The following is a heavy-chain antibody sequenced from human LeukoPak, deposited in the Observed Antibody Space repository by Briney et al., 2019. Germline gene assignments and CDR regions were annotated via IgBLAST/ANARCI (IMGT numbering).Heavy chain of an antibody. CDR3: ARERNPWDHDRRTYYQFFDY. Sequence: PGGSLRLSCTASGFTLSDYYMTWIRQAPGKGLEWVSYISDDGNTYNADSVKGRFTISRDNAKNSLYLQMNSLRAEDTTVYYCARERNPWDHDRRTYYQFFDYWGRGTLVTVSS. D-gene: IGHD3-22*01. CDR2: ISDDGNT. J-gene: IGHJ4*02. CDR1: GFTLSDYY. V-gene: IGHV3-11*01.